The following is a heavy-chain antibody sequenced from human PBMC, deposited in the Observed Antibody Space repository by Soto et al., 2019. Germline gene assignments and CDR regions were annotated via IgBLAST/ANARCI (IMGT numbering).Heavy chain of an antibody. J-gene: IGHJ5*02. Sequence: GGSLRLSCAASGFTFSSYSMNWVRQAPGKGLEWVSSISSSSSYIYYADSVKGRFTTSRDNAKNSLYLQMNSLRAEDTAVYYCARATMDDFWSGSLWFDPWGQGTLVTVSS. CDR1: GFTFSSYS. CDR2: ISSSSSYI. V-gene: IGHV3-21*01. CDR3: ARATMDDFWSGSLWFDP. D-gene: IGHD3-3*01.